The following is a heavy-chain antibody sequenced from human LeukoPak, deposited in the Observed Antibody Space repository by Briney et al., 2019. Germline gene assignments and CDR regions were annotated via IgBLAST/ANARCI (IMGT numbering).Heavy chain of an antibody. Sequence: SETLSLTCAVYGGSFSGYYWSWIRQPPGKGLEWIGEINHSGSTNYNPSLKSRVTISVDTSKNQFSLKLSSVTAADTAVYYCAREGLLWFGELSSWGQGTLVTVSS. CDR2: INHSGST. CDR1: GGSFSGYY. D-gene: IGHD3-10*01. J-gene: IGHJ5*02. V-gene: IGHV4-34*01. CDR3: AREGLLWFGELSS.